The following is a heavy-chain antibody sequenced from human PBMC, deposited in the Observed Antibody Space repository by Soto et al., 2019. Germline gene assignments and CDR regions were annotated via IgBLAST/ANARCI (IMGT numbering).Heavy chain of an antibody. CDR2: IVVGSGNT. CDR3: ARPRSPMVRGDDAFDI. Sequence: SLKVSCKASGFTFTSSAVQWVRQARGQRLEWIGWIVVGSGNTNYAQKFQERVTITRDMSTSTAYMELSSLRSEDTAMYYCARPRSPMVRGDDAFDIWGQGTMVTVS. J-gene: IGHJ3*02. V-gene: IGHV1-58*01. CDR1: GFTFTSSA. D-gene: IGHD3-10*01.